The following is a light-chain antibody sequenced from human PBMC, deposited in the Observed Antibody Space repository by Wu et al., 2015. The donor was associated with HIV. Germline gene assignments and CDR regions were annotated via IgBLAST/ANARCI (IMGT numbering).Light chain of an antibody. Sequence: DIQLTQSPSSLSASVGDRVTITCRASQSISTLLHWYQQTPGKAPRLLIYGASNLQGGVPSRFSGGGSGTDFTLTISSLEPEDFATYHCQQSYSDFLTFGGGTRVEVK. CDR1: QSISTL. CDR3: QQSYSDFLT. CDR2: GAS. J-gene: IGKJ4*01. V-gene: IGKV1-39*01.